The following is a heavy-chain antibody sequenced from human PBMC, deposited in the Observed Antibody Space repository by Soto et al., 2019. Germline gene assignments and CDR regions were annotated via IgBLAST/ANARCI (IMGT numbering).Heavy chain of an antibody. CDR2: IKSKTDGGTT. Sequence: GGSLRLSCAASGFTFSNAWMNWVRQAPGKGLEWVGRIKSKTDGGTTDYAAPVKGRFTISRDDSKNTLYLQMNSLKTEDTAVYYCTTGGILGYCSSTSCSKYYFDYWGQGTLVTVSS. V-gene: IGHV3-15*07. D-gene: IGHD2-2*01. CDR1: GFTFSNAW. CDR3: TTGGILGYCSSTSCSKYYFDY. J-gene: IGHJ4*02.